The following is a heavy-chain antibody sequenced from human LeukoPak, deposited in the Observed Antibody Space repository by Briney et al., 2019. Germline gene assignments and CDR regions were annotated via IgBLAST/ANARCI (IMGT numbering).Heavy chain of an antibody. CDR3: ARVPGYGDYYFDY. Sequence: SETLSLTCTVSGGSVSSGSYYWSWIRQPPGKGLERIGYIYYSGSTNYNPSLKSRVTMSVDTSKNQFSLKLSSVTAADTAVYYCARVPGYGDYYFDYWGQGTLVTVSS. CDR1: GGSVSSGSYY. CDR2: IYYSGST. J-gene: IGHJ4*02. D-gene: IGHD4-17*01. V-gene: IGHV4-61*01.